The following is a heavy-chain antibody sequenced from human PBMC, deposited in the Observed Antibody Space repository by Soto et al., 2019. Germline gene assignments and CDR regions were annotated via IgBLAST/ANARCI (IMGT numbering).Heavy chain of an antibody. J-gene: IGHJ4*02. Sequence: GGSLRLSFAGSGCTFSSYSMNLVRQAPGKGLEWVSYISSSSSTIYYADSVKGRFTISRDNAKNSLYLQMNSLRAEDTAVYYCASYDYIWGSSDYWGQGTLVTVSS. CDR3: ASYDYIWGSSDY. D-gene: IGHD3-16*01. CDR2: ISSSSSTI. V-gene: IGHV3-48*01. CDR1: GCTFSSYS.